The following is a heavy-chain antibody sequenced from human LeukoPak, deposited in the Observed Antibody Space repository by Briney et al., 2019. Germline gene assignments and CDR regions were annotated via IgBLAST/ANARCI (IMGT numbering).Heavy chain of an antibody. D-gene: IGHD5-18*01. J-gene: IGHJ5*01. Sequence: SPTLVNPTQTLTLTCTFSGFSLSTSGVGVGWIRHPPGKALEWLALIYWDDDNRYTPSLKSRVPITKDTSKSQGVLKMTKMGPVDTATYYCAHRRKYSYGSWWFDSWGQGTLVTVSS. CDR1: GFSLSTSGVG. V-gene: IGHV2-5*02. CDR2: IYWDDDN. CDR3: AHRRKYSYGSWWFDS.